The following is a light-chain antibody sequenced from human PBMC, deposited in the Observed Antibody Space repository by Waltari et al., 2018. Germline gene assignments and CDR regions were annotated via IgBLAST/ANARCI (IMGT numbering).Light chain of an antibody. Sequence: QSALTQPASVSGSPGQSIAISCTGTSSDIGAYNFVSWYQQHPGKAPKLMIHDVSNRPAGVSNRFSGPKSGNTASLTISGLQTEDEADYYCSSYTISRTRVFGGGTKLTVL. CDR3: SSYTISRTRV. V-gene: IGLV2-14*03. J-gene: IGLJ3*02. CDR2: DVS. CDR1: SSDIGAYNF.